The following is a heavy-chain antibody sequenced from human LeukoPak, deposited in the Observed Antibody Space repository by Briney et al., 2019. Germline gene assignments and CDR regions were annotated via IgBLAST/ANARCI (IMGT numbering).Heavy chain of an antibody. CDR1: GYSISSGYY. Sequence: PSETLSLTFTVSGYSISSGYYWGWIRQPPGKGLEWIGSIYHSGSTYYNPSLKSRVTISVDTSKNQFSLKLNSLTTADTAVYYCTRGAGWLIDYWGQGILVTVSS. D-gene: IGHD3-16*01. J-gene: IGHJ4*02. CDR3: TRGAGWLIDY. CDR2: IYHSGST. V-gene: IGHV4-38-2*02.